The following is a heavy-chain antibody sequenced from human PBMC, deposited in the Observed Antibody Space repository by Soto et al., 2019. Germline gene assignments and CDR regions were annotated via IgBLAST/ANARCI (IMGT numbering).Heavy chain of an antibody. CDR1: GFSFSTYA. CDR2: ISGSSGST. CDR3: AKVSVVVLAAGDLFDP. D-gene: IGHD2-15*01. J-gene: IGHJ5*02. V-gene: IGHV3-23*01. Sequence: EVQLLESGGGLVQPGGSLRLSCAASGFSFSTYAMSWVRQAPGKGLEWVSGISGSSGSTYYADSVKGRFTVSRDNSKNTLYLQMNSLRADDTAVYYCAKVSVVVLAAGDLFDPWGQGTLVTVSS.